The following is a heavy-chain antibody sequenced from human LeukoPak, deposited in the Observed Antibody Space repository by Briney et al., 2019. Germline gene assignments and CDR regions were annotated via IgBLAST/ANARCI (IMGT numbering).Heavy chain of an antibody. Sequence: SETLSLTCTVSGDSINSTNYYWGWIRQPPGKGLEWIANIYYSGSTYYNPSLKSRVIISVDTSKNQFSLNLSSVTAADTALYYCAKLRGYTSSRAHNYYYYYYMDVWGKGTTVTVSS. CDR2: IYYSGST. D-gene: IGHD6-13*01. CDR1: GDSINSTNYY. J-gene: IGHJ6*03. CDR3: AKLRGYTSSRAHNYYYYYYMDV. V-gene: IGHV4-39*01.